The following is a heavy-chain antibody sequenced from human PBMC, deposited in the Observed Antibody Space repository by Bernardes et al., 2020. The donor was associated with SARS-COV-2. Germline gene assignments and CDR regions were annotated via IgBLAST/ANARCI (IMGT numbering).Heavy chain of an antibody. V-gene: IGHV3-7*01. D-gene: IGHD4-17*01. CDR3: ARDSSGIGDYYGH. CDR1: GFTFSNYW. J-gene: IGHJ4*02. Sequence: VGSLRLSCTASGFTFSNYWMSWVRRAPGKGLEWVANIKEDGSEKYYVDSVKGRITISRDNARNSLYLQMSSLRAEDTAVYYCARDSSGIGDYYGHWGQGTLVTVSS. CDR2: IKEDGSEK.